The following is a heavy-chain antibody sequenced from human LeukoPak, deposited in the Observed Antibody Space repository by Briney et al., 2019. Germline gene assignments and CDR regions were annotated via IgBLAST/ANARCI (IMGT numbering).Heavy chain of an antibody. CDR3: TTDYGGNPNIDY. CDR2: IRSNSDGGTI. D-gene: IGHD4-23*01. CDR1: GFTFSNAW. J-gene: IGHJ4*02. Sequence: GGSLRLSCATSGFTFSNAWMNWVRQAPGKGLEWVGRIRSNSDGGTIDYAAPVRGRFGLSRDDSKNTLYLQMNSLKTEDTAVYYCTTDYGGNPNIDYWGQGTLVTVSS. V-gene: IGHV3-15*07.